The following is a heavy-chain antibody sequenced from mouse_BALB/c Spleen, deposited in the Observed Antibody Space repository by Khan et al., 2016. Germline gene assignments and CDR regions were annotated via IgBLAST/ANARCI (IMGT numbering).Heavy chain of an antibody. D-gene: IGHD1-1*01. J-gene: IGHJ4*01. CDR2: IIPGSGGH. CDR3: ARWAFMDDAGYTRDE. CDR1: GYAFTNYL. V-gene: IGHV1-54*01. Sequence: VQLQQSGAELVRPGTAVKVSCKASGYAFTNYLIEWVKQRPGQGLEWIGVIIPGSGGHNYNEKFKGKATLTADESSSSACIQLSSLTSDDSGVYFFARWAFMDDAGYTRDEWGRGTSVTISS.